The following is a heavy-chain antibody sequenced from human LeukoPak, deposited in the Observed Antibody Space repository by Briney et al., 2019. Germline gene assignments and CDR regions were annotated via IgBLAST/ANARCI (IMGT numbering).Heavy chain of an antibody. Sequence: SETLSLTCTVSGGSVSSGYYYWSWIRQPPGKGLEYIGYVYYGGSTNYNPSLKSRVIISVDTSKNQFSLKLSSVTAADTAVYYCARDYHYYDSSGYYDAFDIWGQGTMVTVSS. CDR3: ARDYHYYDSSGYYDAFDI. D-gene: IGHD3-22*01. CDR1: GGSVSSGYYY. J-gene: IGHJ3*02. CDR2: VYYGGST. V-gene: IGHV4-61*01.